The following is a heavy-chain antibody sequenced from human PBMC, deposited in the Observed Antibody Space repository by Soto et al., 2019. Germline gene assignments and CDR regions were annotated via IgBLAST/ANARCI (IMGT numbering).Heavy chain of an antibody. Sequence: PSETLSLTCTVSGGSISSGDYYWSWIRQPPGKGLEWIGYIYYSGSTYYNPSLKSRVTISVDTSKNQFSLKLSSVTAADTAVYYCARVVGTVTRYFDYWGQGTLVTVSS. CDR3: ARVVGTVTRYFDY. V-gene: IGHV4-30-4*01. CDR1: GGSISSGDYY. D-gene: IGHD4-4*01. CDR2: IYYSGST. J-gene: IGHJ4*02.